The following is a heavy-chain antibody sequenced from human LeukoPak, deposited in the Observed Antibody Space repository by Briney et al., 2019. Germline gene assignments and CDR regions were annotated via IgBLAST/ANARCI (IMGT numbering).Heavy chain of an antibody. CDR1: GYTFTSYG. CDR2: ISAYNGNT. CDR3: ARGITYYYDSSGYYYGDAFGI. V-gene: IGHV1-18*01. Sequence: GASVKVSCKASGYTFTSYGISWVRQAPGQGLEWMGWISAYNGNTNYAQKLQGRVTMTTDTSTSTAYMELRSLRSDDTAVYYCARGITYYYDSSGYYYGDAFGIWGQGTMVTVSS. D-gene: IGHD3-22*01. J-gene: IGHJ3*02.